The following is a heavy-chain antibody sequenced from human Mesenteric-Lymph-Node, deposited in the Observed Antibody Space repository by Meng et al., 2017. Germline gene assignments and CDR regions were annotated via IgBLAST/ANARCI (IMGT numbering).Heavy chain of an antibody. J-gene: IGHJ4*02. CDR1: GGPVSSRGYY. Sequence: QVQLQGPGPGLVKPSPPLSLTCTVPGGPVSSRGYYWTWIRQHPGKGLGWFGHIYYSGSTLYNPSLKRRVIISVDTSKNQFSLKLRFVTAADTAVYYCAREGRSHQVGVSVYWGQGNLVTVSS. CDR3: AREGRSHQVGVSVY. D-gene: IGHD2-21*01. CDR2: IYYSGST. V-gene: IGHV4-30-4*08.